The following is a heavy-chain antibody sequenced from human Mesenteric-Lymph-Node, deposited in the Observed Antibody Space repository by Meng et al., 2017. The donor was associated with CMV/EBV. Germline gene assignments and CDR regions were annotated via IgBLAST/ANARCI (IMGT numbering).Heavy chain of an antibody. V-gene: IGHV3-11*04. CDR1: GFTFGDYC. CDR3: ARAGHSTSWCLFDN. D-gene: IGHD6-13*01. CDR2: ICSSGDTL. Sequence: LSLTCAASGFTFGDYCMTWIRQAPGKGLEWVSYICSSGDTLYYADSVKGRFTISRDNARKSLFLQMNGLRAEDTAVYYCARAGHSTSWCLFDNWGQGTLVTVSS. J-gene: IGHJ4*02.